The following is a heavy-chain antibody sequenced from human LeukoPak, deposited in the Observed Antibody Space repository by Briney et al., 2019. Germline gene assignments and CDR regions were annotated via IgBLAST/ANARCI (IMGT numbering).Heavy chain of an antibody. D-gene: IGHD6-19*01. CDR2: INTKTGNP. J-gene: IGHJ4*02. CDR1: GYTFTGHA. Sequence: GASVKVSCKASGYTFTGHAMNWVRQAPGQGPEWKGYINTKTGNPTYAQGFTGRFVFSLDTSVSTAYLQISSLKPEDTGVYYCAKGGWVAVTGMDSWGQGTLVTVSS. CDR3: AKGGWVAVTGMDS. V-gene: IGHV7-4-1*02.